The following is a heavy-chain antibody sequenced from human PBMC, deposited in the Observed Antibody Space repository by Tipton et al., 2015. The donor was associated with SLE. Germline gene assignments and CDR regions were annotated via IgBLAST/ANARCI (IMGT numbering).Heavy chain of an antibody. CDR2: IYTSGST. CDR3: ARGGVSSPFDI. J-gene: IGHJ3*02. Sequence: TLSLTCTVSGGSISSGSYYWSWIRQPAGKGLEWIGRIYTSGSTNYNPSLKSRVTISVDTSKNQYSLRLTSVTAADTAVYYCARGGVSSPFDIWGQGTMVTVSS. V-gene: IGHV4-61*02. CDR1: GGSISSGSYY.